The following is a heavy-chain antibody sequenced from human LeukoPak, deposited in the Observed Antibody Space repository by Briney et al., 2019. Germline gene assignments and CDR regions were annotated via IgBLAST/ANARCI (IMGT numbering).Heavy chain of an antibody. CDR2: ISSSSSTI. CDR3: ARKYSGCLDY. V-gene: IGHV3-48*02. J-gene: IGHJ4*02. D-gene: IGHD5-12*01. Sequence: GGSLRLSCAASGFTFSSYSMNWVRQAPGKGLEWVSYISSSSSTIDHADSVKGRFTISRDNAKHSLYLQMNSLRDEDTAVYYCARKYSGCLDYWGQGTLVTVSS. CDR1: GFTFSSYS.